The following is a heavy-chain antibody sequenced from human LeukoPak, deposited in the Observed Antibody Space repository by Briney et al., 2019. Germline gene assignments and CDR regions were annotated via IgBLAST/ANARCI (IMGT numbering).Heavy chain of an antibody. J-gene: IGHJ6*03. CDR3: ARVHPDFWDYYYYYMDV. D-gene: IGHD3-16*01. CDR2: MNPNSGNT. V-gene: IGHV1-8*02. Sequence: ASVKVSCKASGYTFTGYYMHWVRQATGQRLEWMGWMNPNSGNTGYAQKFQGRVTMTRNTSISTAYMELSSLRSEDTAVYYCARVHPDFWDYYYYYMDVWGKGTTVTISS. CDR1: GYTFTGYY.